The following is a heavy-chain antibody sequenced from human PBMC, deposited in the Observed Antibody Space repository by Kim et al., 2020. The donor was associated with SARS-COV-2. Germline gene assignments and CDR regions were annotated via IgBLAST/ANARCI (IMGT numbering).Heavy chain of an antibody. D-gene: IGHD3-10*01. Sequence: GGSLRLSCSASGFTFSSYAMSWVRQAPGKGLEWVSAISGSGGSTYYADSVKGRFTISRDNSKNTLYLQMNSLRAEDTAVYYCAKGDGGFGELLFLNPLGDYWGQGTLVTVSS. CDR2: ISGSGGST. V-gene: IGHV3-23*01. J-gene: IGHJ4*02. CDR3: AKGDGGFGELLFLNPLGDY. CDR1: GFTFSSYA.